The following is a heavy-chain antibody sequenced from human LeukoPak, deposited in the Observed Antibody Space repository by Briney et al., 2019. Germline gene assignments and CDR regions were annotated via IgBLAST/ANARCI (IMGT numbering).Heavy chain of an antibody. CDR2: INHSGST. V-gene: IGHV4-34*01. J-gene: IGHJ4*02. CDR1: GGSFSGYY. Sequence: SETLSLTCAVYGGSFSGYYWSWIRHPPGKGLEWIGEINHSGSTNYNPSLKSRVTISVDTSKNQFSLKLSSVTAADTAVYYCARGYCSGGSCYSQFADYWGQGTLVTVSS. CDR3: ARGYCSGGSCYSQFADY. D-gene: IGHD2-15*01.